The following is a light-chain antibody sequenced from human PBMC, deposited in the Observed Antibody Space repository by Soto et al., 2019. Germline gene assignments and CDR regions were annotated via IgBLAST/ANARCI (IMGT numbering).Light chain of an antibody. J-gene: IGKJ4*01. Sequence: DIVLTQSPGTLSLSPGERATLSCRASQSVSSSYLAWYQQKPGQAPRLLIYGASIRATGIPDRFSGSGSGTAFTLTISRLEPEDFAVYYCQQYGSSPLTFAGGTKVEIK. CDR2: GAS. CDR3: QQYGSSPLT. V-gene: IGKV3-20*01. CDR1: QSVSSSY.